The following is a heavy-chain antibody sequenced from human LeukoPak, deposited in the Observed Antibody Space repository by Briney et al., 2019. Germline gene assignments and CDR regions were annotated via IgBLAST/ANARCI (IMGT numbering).Heavy chain of an antibody. CDR2: IIPIFGTA. J-gene: IGHJ6*03. Sequence: ASVKVSCKASGGTFSSYAISWVRQAPGQGLEWMGGIIPIFGTANYAQKFQGRVTITADESTSTAYMELSSLRSEDTAVYYCASSITMVRGVIMPYPPYYYYYYMDVWGKGTTVTVSS. CDR1: GGTFSSYA. V-gene: IGHV1-69*13. CDR3: ASSITMVRGVIMPYPPYYYYYYMDV. D-gene: IGHD3-10*01.